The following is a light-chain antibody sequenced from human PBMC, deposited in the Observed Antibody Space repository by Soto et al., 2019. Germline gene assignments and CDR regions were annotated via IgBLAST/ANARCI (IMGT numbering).Light chain of an antibody. CDR1: QSISSY. CDR3: QQSYSTLWT. V-gene: IGKV1-39*01. Sequence: DIQMTQSPSSLSASVGDRVTITCRASQSISSYLNWYQQKPGKAPKLLIYAASSLQSGVPSRFSGSGSGTDFTLTISRLQPEDFATYYCQQSYSTLWTFGQGIKVDIK. J-gene: IGKJ1*01. CDR2: AAS.